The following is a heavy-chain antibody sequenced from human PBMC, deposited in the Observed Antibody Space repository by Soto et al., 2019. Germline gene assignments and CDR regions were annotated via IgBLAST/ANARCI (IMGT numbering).Heavy chain of an antibody. CDR3: ALEAYSSSWTPFDY. V-gene: IGHV3-48*03. Sequence: ESGGGLVQPGGSLRLSCAASGFTFGSYEMNWVRQAPGKGLEWVSYISSSGSTIYYADSVKGRFTISRDNAKNSLYLQMNSLRAEDTAVYYCALEAYSSSWTPFDYWGQGTLVTVSS. D-gene: IGHD6-13*01. CDR1: GFTFGSYE. CDR2: ISSSGSTI. J-gene: IGHJ4*02.